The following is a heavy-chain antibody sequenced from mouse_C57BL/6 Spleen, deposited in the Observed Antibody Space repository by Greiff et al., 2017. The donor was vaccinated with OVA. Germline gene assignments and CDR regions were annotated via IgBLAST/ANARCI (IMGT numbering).Heavy chain of an antibody. CDR3: TRSSSGLDY. V-gene: IGHV1-15*01. Sequence: QVQLQQSGAELVRPGASVTLSCKASGYTFTDYEMHWVKQTPVHGLEWIGAIDPETGGTAYNQKFKGKAILTADKSSSTDYMELRSLTSEDSAVYYCTRSSSGLDYWGQGTTLTVSS. D-gene: IGHD3-2*02. CDR2: IDPETGGT. J-gene: IGHJ2*01. CDR1: GYTFTDYE.